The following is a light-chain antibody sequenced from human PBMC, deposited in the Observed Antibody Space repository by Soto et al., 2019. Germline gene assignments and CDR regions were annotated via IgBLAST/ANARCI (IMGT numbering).Light chain of an antibody. CDR1: QSLLHSNGYNY. CDR3: QQSYTTPRT. Sequence: DIVMTQSPLSLPVTPGEPASISCRSSQSLLHSNGYNYLDWYLQKPGQSPQLLIYLGSNRPSGVPDRFSGSGSETDFTLTITSLQPEDFATYYCQQSYTTPRTFGQGTKVEIQ. J-gene: IGKJ1*01. CDR2: LGS. V-gene: IGKV2-28*01.